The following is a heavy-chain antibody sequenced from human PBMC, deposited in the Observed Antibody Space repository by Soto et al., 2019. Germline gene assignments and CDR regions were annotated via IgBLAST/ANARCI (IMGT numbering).Heavy chain of an antibody. Sequence: EVQLLESGGGLVQPGGSLRLSCAASGFTFSSYAMRWVRQAPGQGLEWVSVISGSGDSTYYADSVKGRFTISRDNSKDTLYLQMSSLRAEDTAVYYCARRGSGSYYDYCGQGTLVTVSS. CDR1: GFTFSSYA. V-gene: IGHV3-23*01. CDR2: ISGSGDST. J-gene: IGHJ4*02. CDR3: ARRGSGSYYDY. D-gene: IGHD1-26*01.